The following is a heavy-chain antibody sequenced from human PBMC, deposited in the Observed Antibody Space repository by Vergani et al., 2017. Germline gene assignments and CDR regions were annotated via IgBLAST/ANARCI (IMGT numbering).Heavy chain of an antibody. Sequence: QVQLQQWGAGLLKPSETLSLTCAVYGGSFSGYYWSWIRQPPGKGLEWIGEINHSGSTNYNPSLKSRVTISVDTSKNQFSLKLSSVTAADTAVSYCARRPLYDYVWGSQYDYYGMDVWGQGTTVTVSS. CDR3: ARRPLYDYVWGSQYDYYGMDV. CDR2: INHSGST. D-gene: IGHD3-16*01. V-gene: IGHV4-34*01. CDR1: GGSFSGYY. J-gene: IGHJ6*02.